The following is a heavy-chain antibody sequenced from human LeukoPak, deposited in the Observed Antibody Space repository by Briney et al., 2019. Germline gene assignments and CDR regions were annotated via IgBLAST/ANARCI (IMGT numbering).Heavy chain of an antibody. CDR2: IYHSGST. CDR3: ARDGERGARIAVAGTGYYYGMDV. V-gene: IGHV4-4*02. CDR1: GGSISSSNW. J-gene: IGHJ6*02. D-gene: IGHD6-19*01. Sequence: SETLSLTCAVSGGSISSSNWWSWVRQPPGKGLAWIGEIYHSGSTNYNPSLKSRVTISVDKSKNQFSLKLSSVTAADTAVYYCARDGERGARIAVAGTGYYYGMDVWGQGTTVTVSS.